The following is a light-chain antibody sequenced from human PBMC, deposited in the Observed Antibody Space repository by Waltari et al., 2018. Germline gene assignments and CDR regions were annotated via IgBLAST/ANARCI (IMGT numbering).Light chain of an antibody. Sequence: QSALTQPASVSGSPGKSTPSPAPGTSGNFGVNTLFPWYQPHPGKAPKIIIYEGNKRPSGVSYRFSGSKSGNTASLTISGLHTEDEADYYCCSYAGIGTLTFGGGTRVTVL. CDR3: CSYAGIGTLT. J-gene: IGLJ3*02. V-gene: IGLV2-23*01. CDR1: SGNFGVNTL. CDR2: EGN.